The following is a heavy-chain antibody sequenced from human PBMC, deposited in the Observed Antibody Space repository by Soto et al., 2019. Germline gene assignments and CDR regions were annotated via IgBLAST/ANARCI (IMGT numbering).Heavy chain of an antibody. CDR2: ISHSGSA. V-gene: IGHV4-34*10. Sequence: SETLSLTCAVYGGSFSDYYWSWIRQPPGKGLEWIGEISHSGSANYNPSLESRVTMSADTSKRQFYMNLTSVTAADTAVYYCARVDCSSTNCQDSYFYEGLDVWGPGTTVTVSS. D-gene: IGHD2-2*01. CDR3: ARVDCSSTNCQDSYFYEGLDV. J-gene: IGHJ6*02. CDR1: GGSFSDYY.